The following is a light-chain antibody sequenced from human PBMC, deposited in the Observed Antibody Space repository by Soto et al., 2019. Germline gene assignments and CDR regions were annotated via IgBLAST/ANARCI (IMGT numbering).Light chain of an antibody. Sequence: DIVMTQSPDSLAVSLGERATINCKSSQSVLYSSNHKNYLAWYQQKPGQPPKLLIYWASTRESGVPDRFSGSGSGTDFTLTISSLQAEDVAFYYCQQYYSTPFTFGPGTKVDIK. V-gene: IGKV4-1*01. J-gene: IGKJ3*01. CDR1: QSVLYSSNHKNY. CDR2: WAS. CDR3: QQYYSTPFT.